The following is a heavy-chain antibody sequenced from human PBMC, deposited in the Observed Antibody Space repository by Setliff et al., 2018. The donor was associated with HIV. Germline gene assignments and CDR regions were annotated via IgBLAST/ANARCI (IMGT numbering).Heavy chain of an antibody. CDR1: GGSIRSH. CDR2: IHYSGST. CDR3: ARVDRVESAFDI. Sequence: SETLSLTCSVSGGSIRSHWRWIRQPPGKGLEWVGYIHYSGSTKYNSSLKRRVTMSIDTSKNQFSLKLSSATAADTAIYYCARVDRVESAFDIWGQGAMVTVSS. J-gene: IGHJ3*02. D-gene: IGHD2-15*01. V-gene: IGHV4-59*11.